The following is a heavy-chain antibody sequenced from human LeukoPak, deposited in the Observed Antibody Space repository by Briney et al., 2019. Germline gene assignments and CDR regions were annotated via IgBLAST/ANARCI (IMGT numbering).Heavy chain of an antibody. V-gene: IGHV4-4*09. CDR1: GGSISSYY. CDR3: ARSDYYYGSGSYHLGY. CDR2: IYTSGST. D-gene: IGHD3-10*01. J-gene: IGHJ4*02. Sequence: PSETLSLTCTVSGGSISSYYWSWIRQPPGKGLEWIGYIYTSGSTNYNPSLKSRVTISVDTSKNQFSLKLSSVTAADTAVYYCARSDYYYGSGSYHLGYWGQGTLVTVSS.